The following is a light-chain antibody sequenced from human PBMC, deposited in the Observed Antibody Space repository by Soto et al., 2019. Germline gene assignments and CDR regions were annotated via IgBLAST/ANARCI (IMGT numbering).Light chain of an antibody. V-gene: IGLV1-44*01. CDR3: ATWADIVSGVV. CDR1: DSDIGSHA. Sequence: QSVVTQPPSASGTPGQRVTISCSGSDSDIGSHAVDWYQQFPGTAPKLLIYSNDQRPSGVPDRFSGSKSGTSASLAISDLQSGDEGFYYCATWADIVSGVVIGGGTQLTVL. CDR2: SND. J-gene: IGLJ2*01.